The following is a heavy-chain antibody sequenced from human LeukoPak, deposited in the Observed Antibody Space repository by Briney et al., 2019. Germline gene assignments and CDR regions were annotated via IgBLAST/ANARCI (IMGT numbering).Heavy chain of an antibody. CDR1: GFTISSYS. CDR2: ISGSGGAR. J-gene: IGHJ4*02. CDR3: AKDLRTWDSSSWFTPPGY. Sequence: GGSLRLSCAASGFTISSYSMSWVRQAPGKGLEWVSVISGSGGARYYADSAKGRFTISRDNSKNTLYLQMNSLRAEDTAPYYCAKDLRTWDSSSWFTPPGYWGQGTLVTVSS. D-gene: IGHD6-13*01. V-gene: IGHV3-23*01.